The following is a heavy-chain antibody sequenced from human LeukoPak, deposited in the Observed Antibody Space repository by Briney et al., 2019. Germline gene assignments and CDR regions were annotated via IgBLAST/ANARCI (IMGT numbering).Heavy chain of an antibody. CDR1: GFTFSSYE. V-gene: IGHV3-48*03. J-gene: IGHJ5*02. CDR3: ARGKVYDYVWGSYRSPAGFDP. Sequence: GGSLRLSCAASGFTFSSYEMNWVRQAPGKGLEWVSYISSSGSTIYYADSVRGRFTISRDNAKNSLYLQMNSLRAEDKAVYYCARGKVYDYVWGSYRSPAGFDPWGQGTLVTVSS. CDR2: ISSSGSTI. D-gene: IGHD3-16*02.